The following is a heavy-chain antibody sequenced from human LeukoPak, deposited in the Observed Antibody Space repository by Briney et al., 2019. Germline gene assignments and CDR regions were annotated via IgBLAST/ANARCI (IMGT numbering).Heavy chain of an antibody. D-gene: IGHD1-26*01. CDR2: FDPEDGEA. J-gene: IGHJ3*02. V-gene: IGHV1-24*01. Sequence: ASVKVSCKVSGYTLTELSMHWVRQAPGKGLEWMGGFDPEDGEAIYAQKFQGRVTMTEDTSTDTAYMELSSLRSEDTAVYYCATDKVGPDALDIWGQGTMVTVSS. CDR1: GYTLTELS. CDR3: ATDKVGPDALDI.